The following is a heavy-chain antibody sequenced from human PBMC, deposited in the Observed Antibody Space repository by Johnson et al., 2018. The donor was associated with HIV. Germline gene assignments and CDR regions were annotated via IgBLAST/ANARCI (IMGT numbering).Heavy chain of an antibody. J-gene: IGHJ3*02. V-gene: IGHV3-NL1*01. D-gene: IGHD3-10*01. Sequence: QMQLVESGGGVVQPGRSLRLSCAASGFTFSSYGMHWVRQAPGKGLEWVSDICGSDGSRNYVDSVKGRFTISRDNSKNTLYLQMNSMRAEDTAVYYCARAHYGSGSLDIWGQGTMVTVSS. CDR2: ICGSDGSR. CDR3: ARAHYGSGSLDI. CDR1: GFTFSSYG.